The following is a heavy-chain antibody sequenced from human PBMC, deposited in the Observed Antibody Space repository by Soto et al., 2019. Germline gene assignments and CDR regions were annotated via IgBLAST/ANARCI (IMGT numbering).Heavy chain of an antibody. CDR1: GGTFSSYA. V-gene: IGHV1-69*01. CDR3: AREPGVMCSGGSCQFDP. CDR2: IIPIFGTA. J-gene: IGHJ5*02. D-gene: IGHD2-15*01. Sequence: QVQLVQSGAEVKKPGSSVKVSCKASGGTFSSYAISWVRQAPGQGREWMGGIIPIFGTANYAQKFPGRVTITADESTSTAYMELSSLRSEDTAVYYCAREPGVMCSGGSCQFDPWGKGTLVTVSS.